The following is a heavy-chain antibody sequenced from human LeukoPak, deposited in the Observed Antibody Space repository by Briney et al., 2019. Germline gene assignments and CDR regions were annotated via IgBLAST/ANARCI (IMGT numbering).Heavy chain of an antibody. CDR1: GYTFTSYG. Sequence: GASVKVSCKASGYTFTSYGINWVRQAPGQGLEWMGWINPNSGGTNYAQKFQGRVTMTRDTSISTAYMELSRLRSDDTAVYYCARGQTYYGSGSYDFNWFDPWGQGTLVTVSS. D-gene: IGHD3-10*01. CDR2: INPNSGGT. J-gene: IGHJ5*02. CDR3: ARGQTYYGSGSYDFNWFDP. V-gene: IGHV1-2*02.